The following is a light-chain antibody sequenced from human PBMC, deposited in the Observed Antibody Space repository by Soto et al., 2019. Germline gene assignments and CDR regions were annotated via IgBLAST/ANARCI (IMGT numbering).Light chain of an antibody. CDR1: SSSIGSNT. Sequence: QSVLTQPPSASGTPGQRVTISCSGSSSSIGSNTVNWYQQLPGTAPKLLIYGHNQRPSGVPDRFSGSRSGTSASLAISGLQSADEADYYCAAWDDRLNGRVFGGGTKLTVL. CDR2: GHN. CDR3: AAWDDRLNGRV. J-gene: IGLJ2*01. V-gene: IGLV1-44*01.